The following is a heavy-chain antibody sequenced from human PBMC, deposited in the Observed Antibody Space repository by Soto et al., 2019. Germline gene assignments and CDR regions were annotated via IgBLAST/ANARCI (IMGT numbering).Heavy chain of an antibody. Sequence: GGSLRLSCSATGFTFSSYSMHWVRQAPGKGLEYVSGIRGNGDPPFYADSVKGRFTISRDNSKNTLYLQMSSLSADDTAVYYCVKRMGGNKFAFCDWGQGALGTVCS. CDR2: IRGNGDPP. CDR3: VKRMGGNKFAFCD. V-gene: IGHV3-64D*06. CDR1: GFTFSSYS. J-gene: IGHJ4*02. D-gene: IGHD5-12*01.